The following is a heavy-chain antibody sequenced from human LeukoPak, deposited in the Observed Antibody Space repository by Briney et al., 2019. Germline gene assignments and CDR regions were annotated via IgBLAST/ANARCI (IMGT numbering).Heavy chain of an antibody. CDR3: TGHYYGFGGGAYFDY. CDR2: IRSKAYGGTT. J-gene: IGHJ4*02. V-gene: IGHV3-49*03. D-gene: IGHD3-16*01. CDR1: GFTFGDYA. Sequence: GGSLRLSCTTSGFTFGDYAMSWFRQAPGKGLEWVAFIRSKAYGGTTEYAASVKGRFTISRDDSKSIAYLQMNSLKTEDTAVYYCTGHYYGFGGGAYFDYWGQGTLVTVSS.